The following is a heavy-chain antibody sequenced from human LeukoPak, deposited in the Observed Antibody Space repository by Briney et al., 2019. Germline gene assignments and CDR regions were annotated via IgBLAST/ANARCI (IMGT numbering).Heavy chain of an antibody. D-gene: IGHD3-22*01. CDR2: INPSSGST. Sequence: ASVKVSCKASGYTVTSYYMHWVRQAPRQGLEWMGIINPSSGSTSYTQKFQGRVTMTRDTSTSTAYMELSSLRSEDTAVYYCAAVRYYYDSTSLYAFDIWGQGTMVTVSS. V-gene: IGHV1-46*01. CDR1: GYTVTSYY. CDR3: AAVRYYYDSTSLYAFDI. J-gene: IGHJ3*02.